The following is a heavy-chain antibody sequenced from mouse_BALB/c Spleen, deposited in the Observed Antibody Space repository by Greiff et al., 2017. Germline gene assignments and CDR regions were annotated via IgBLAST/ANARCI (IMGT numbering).Heavy chain of an antibody. CDR1: GYTFTSYW. CDR3: ARDHGPWFAY. Sequence: VQLVESGAELAKPGASVKMSCKASGYTFTSYWMHWVKQRPGQGLEWIGYINPSTGYTEYNQKFKDKATLTADKSSSTAYMQLSSLTSEDSAVYYCARDHGPWFAYWGQGTLVTVSA. V-gene: IGHV1-7*01. CDR2: INPSTGYT. D-gene: IGHD1-2*01. J-gene: IGHJ3*01.